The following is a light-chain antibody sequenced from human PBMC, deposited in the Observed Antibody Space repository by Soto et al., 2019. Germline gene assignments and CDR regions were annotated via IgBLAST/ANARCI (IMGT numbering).Light chain of an antibody. CDR3: VLYMGSGISV. CDR1: SGSVSTSHH. V-gene: IGLV8-61*01. CDR2: STN. Sequence: QTVVAQEPSFSVSPGGTVTLTCALSSGSVSTSHHPSWCQQTPGQAPRTLIYSTNTRSSGVPDRFSGSILGDKAALTITGAQADDESDYYCVLYMGSGISVFGGGTKVTVL. J-gene: IGLJ3*02.